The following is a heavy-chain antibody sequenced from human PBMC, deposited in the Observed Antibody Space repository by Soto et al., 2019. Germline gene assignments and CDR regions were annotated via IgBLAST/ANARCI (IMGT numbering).Heavy chain of an antibody. J-gene: IGHJ6*02. CDR2: ISSSSSYI. CDR1: GFTFSSYS. Sequence: PGGSLRLSCAASGFTFSSYSMNWVRQAPGKXLEWVSSISSSSSYIYYADSVKGRFTISRDNAKNSLYLQMNSLRAEDTAVYYCAGGTYYDFWSDYYGMDVWGQGTTVTVSS. D-gene: IGHD3-3*01. CDR3: AGGTYYDFWSDYYGMDV. V-gene: IGHV3-21*01.